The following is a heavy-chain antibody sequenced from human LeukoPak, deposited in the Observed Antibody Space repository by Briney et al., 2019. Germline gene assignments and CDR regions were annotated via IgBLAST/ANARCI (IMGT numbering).Heavy chain of an antibody. J-gene: IGHJ4*02. D-gene: IGHD5-12*01. CDR2: ISGSGGST. Sequence: GGSLRLSCAASGFTFSSYAMSWVRQAPGKGLEWVSAISGSGGSTYYADSVKGRFTISRDNSKNTLYLQMNSLRAEDTAVYYCARDSRSGYDGYFDYWGQGTLVTFSS. CDR3: ARDSRSGYDGYFDY. V-gene: IGHV3-23*01. CDR1: GFTFSSYA.